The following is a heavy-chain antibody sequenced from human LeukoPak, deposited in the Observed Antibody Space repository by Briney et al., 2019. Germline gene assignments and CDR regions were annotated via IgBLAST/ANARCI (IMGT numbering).Heavy chain of an antibody. Sequence: ASVKVSCKASGYTFTSYAMHWVRQAPGQRLEWMGWINAGNGNAKYSQKFQGRVTITRDTSASTAYMELSSLRSEDTAVYYCARDRGILWFGEVVYYYGMDVWGQGTTVTVSS. V-gene: IGHV1-3*01. J-gene: IGHJ6*02. D-gene: IGHD3-10*01. CDR2: INAGNGNA. CDR1: GYTFTSYA. CDR3: ARDRGILWFGEVVYYYGMDV.